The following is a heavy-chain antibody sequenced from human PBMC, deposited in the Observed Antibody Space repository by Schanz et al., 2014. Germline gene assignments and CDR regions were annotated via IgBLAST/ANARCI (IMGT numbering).Heavy chain of an antibody. D-gene: IGHD3-10*01. CDR3: ARPALWFGDNCFDP. CDR1: GFTFSNYW. CDR2: IKSDGSST. Sequence: EVQLVESGGGLVQPGGSLRLSCAASGFTFSNYWMHWVRQVPGKGLVWVSRIKSDGSSTSYADSVKGRFTISRDNAKNTLYLQMNSLRAEDTAVYYCARPALWFGDNCFDPWGQGTLXTVSS. V-gene: IGHV3-74*01. J-gene: IGHJ5*02.